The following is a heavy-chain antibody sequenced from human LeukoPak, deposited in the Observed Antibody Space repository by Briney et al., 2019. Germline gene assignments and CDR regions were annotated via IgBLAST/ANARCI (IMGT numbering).Heavy chain of an antibody. CDR3: AKDSGSYGSGTYYTAVY. CDR2: IRYDGSNK. Sequence: PGGSLRLSCAASGFSFSSYAMSWVRQAPGKGLEWVTFIRYDGSNKYYADSVKGRFTISRDNSKNTLYLQMNSLRAEDTALYYCAKDSGSYGSGTYYTAVYWGQGTLVTVSS. CDR1: GFSFSSYA. V-gene: IGHV3-30*02. D-gene: IGHD3-10*01. J-gene: IGHJ4*02.